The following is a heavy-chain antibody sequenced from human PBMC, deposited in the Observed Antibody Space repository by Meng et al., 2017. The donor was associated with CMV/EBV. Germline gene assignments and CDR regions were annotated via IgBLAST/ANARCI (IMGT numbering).Heavy chain of an antibody. CDR1: GDSVSSSSAA. J-gene: IGHJ5*02. Sequence: QRLQLGPGLVRSLRTLSLARSIPGDSVSSSSAAWSCIRQSPSGGLEWLGRTYNRTKWYNDYAVSVKSRITINPDTSKTQFSLQLNSVTPEGTAVYYCAREIDFCDPWGQGTLVTVSS. CDR2: TYNRTKWYN. D-gene: IGHD3/OR15-3a*01. V-gene: IGHV6-1*01. CDR3: AREIDFCDP.